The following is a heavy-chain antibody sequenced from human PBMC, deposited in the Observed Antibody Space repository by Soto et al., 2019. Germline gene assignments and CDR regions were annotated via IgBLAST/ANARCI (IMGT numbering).Heavy chain of an antibody. J-gene: IGHJ6*03. D-gene: IGHD2-8*01. CDR1: GYTFTSYD. CDR2: MNPNSGNT. V-gene: IGHV1-8*02. Sequence: TSVKLSCKASGYTFTSYDINWVRQATGQGLEWMGWMNPNSGNTGYAQKFQGRVTMTRNTSISTAYMELSSLRSEDTAVYYCARATYCTNGVCQYYYYYMDVWGKGTTVTVSS. CDR3: ARATYCTNGVCQYYYYYMDV.